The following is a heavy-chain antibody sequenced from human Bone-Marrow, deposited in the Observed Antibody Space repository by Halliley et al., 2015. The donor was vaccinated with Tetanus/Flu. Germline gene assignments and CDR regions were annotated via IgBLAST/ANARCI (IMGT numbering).Heavy chain of an antibody. CDR3: ASGDYYYYYAMNI. CDR2: IYQIGST. CDR1: GDSISSSS. V-gene: IGHV4-59*12. Sequence: TLSLTCAVSGDSISSSSWSWIRQPPGKGLQWIGNIYQIGSTYYNPSLKSRVTLSVDRSKNQFSLKMTSVTAADTAVYYCASGDYYYYYAMNIWGQGTTVTVSS. D-gene: IGHD4-17*01. J-gene: IGHJ6*02.